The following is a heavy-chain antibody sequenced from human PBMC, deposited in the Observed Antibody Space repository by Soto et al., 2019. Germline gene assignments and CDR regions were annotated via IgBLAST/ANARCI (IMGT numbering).Heavy chain of an antibody. CDR2: INHSGST. Sequence: SETLSLTCAVYGGSFSGYYWSWIRQPPGKGVEWIGEINHSGSTNYNPSLKSRVTISVDTSKTQFSLKLSSVTAADTAVYYCARTFCSGSYRARYSYYMDVWGKGTTVTVSS. CDR3: ARTFCSGSYRARYSYYMDV. J-gene: IGHJ6*03. V-gene: IGHV4-34*01. D-gene: IGHD3-10*02. CDR1: GGSFSGYY.